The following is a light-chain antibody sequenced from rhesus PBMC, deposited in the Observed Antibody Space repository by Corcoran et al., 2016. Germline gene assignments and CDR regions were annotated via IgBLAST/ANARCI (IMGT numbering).Light chain of an antibody. CDR3: QQHDNSPWT. J-gene: IGKJ1*01. V-gene: IGKV1-69*01. Sequence: DIQMTQSPSSLSASVGDRVTITCRASQGISNGLAWYQQKPGKAPKLLIYRASNLETGVPSRLSGSGSWTDFTLTIRSLQPEDLATYYCQQHDNSPWTFGQGTKVELK. CDR2: RAS. CDR1: QGISNG.